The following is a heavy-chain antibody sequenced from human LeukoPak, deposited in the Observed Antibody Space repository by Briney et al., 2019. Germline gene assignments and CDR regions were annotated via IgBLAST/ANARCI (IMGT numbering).Heavy chain of an antibody. J-gene: IGHJ4*02. Sequence: GSPVKVSFKASGGTFINSAISWVRQAPGQGLEWMGGIIPIFGTANYAQRFQGRVSITADESTTTAYMEVSSLRSEDTAVYYCARGEVPPHYFDSWGQGTLVTVSS. CDR3: ARGEVPPHYFDS. CDR1: GGTFINSA. V-gene: IGHV1-69*01. CDR2: IIPIFGTA.